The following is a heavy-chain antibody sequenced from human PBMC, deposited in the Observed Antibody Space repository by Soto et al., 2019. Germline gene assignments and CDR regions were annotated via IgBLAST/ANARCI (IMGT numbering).Heavy chain of an antibody. CDR1: GYTFTSYG. CDR3: ARDRSSGGSRNWFDP. Sequence: QVQLVQSGAEVKKPGASVKVSCKASGYTFTSYGISWVRQAPGQGLEWMGWISAYNGNTNYAQKLQGRVTMTTDTSXXTADMELRSLRSDDTAVYYCARDRSSGGSRNWFDPWGQGTLVTVSS. V-gene: IGHV1-18*01. D-gene: IGHD2-15*01. CDR2: ISAYNGNT. J-gene: IGHJ5*02.